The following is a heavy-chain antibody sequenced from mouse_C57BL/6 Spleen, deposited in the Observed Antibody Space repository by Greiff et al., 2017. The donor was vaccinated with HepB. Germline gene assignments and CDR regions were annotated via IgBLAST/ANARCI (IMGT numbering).Heavy chain of an antibody. D-gene: IGHD1-1*01. J-gene: IGHJ1*03. CDR1: GFTFSSYT. CDR2: ISGGGGNT. Sequence: EVKLVESGGGLVKPGGSLKLSCAASGFTFSSYTMSWVRQTPEKRLEWVATISGGGGNTYYPDSVKGRFTISRDNAKNTLYLQMSSLRSEDTALYYCARGYYGSRGGYFDVWGTGTTVTVSS. CDR3: ARGYYGSRGGYFDV. V-gene: IGHV5-9*01.